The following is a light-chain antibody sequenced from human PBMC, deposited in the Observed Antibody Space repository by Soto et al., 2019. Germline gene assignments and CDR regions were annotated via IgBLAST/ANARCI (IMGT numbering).Light chain of an antibody. CDR2: DNN. CDR3: GTWDSSLSAVV. V-gene: IGLV1-51*01. CDR1: SSNIGNDY. J-gene: IGLJ2*01. Sequence: QSVLTRPPSVSAAPGQKVTISCSGSSSNIGNDYVSWYQHLPGTAPKLLIYDNNERPSGIPDRFSGSKSGTSATLGITGLQTGDEADYYCGTWDSSLSAVVFGGGTKLTVL.